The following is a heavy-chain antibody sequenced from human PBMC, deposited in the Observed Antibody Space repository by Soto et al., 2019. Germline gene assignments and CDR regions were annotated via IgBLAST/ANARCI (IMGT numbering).Heavy chain of an antibody. CDR1: GFTFSSYG. CDR2: IWYDGSNK. V-gene: IGHV3-33*01. Sequence: PGGSLRLSCAASGFTFSSYGMHWVRQAPGKGLEWVAVIWYDGSNKYYADSVKGRFTISRDNSKNTLYLQMNSLRAEDTAVYYCARAETVAVDDYSYYWGQGTLVTVSS. D-gene: IGHD6-19*01. J-gene: IGHJ4*02. CDR3: ARAETVAVDDYSYY.